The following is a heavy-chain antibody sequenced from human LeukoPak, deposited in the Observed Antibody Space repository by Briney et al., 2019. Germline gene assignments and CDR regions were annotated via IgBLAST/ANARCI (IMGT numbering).Heavy chain of an antibody. J-gene: IGHJ6*03. V-gene: IGHV3-7*01. CDR2: IKQDGSEK. CDR3: ATYIAAAGPQPYYYYYCMDV. D-gene: IGHD6-13*01. Sequence: GGSLRLSCAASGFTFSSYRMSWVRQAPGKGLEWVANIKQDGSEKYYVDSVKGRFTISRDNAKNSLYLQMNSLRAEDTAVYYCATYIAAAGPQPYYYYYCMDVWGKGTTVTVSS. CDR1: GFTFSSYR.